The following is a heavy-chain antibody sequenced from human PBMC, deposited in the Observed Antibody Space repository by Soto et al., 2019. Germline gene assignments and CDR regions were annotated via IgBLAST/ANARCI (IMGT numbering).Heavy chain of an antibody. J-gene: IGHJ2*01. CDR1: GFPVNATY. D-gene: IGHD5-18*01. CDR2: LYADGST. V-gene: IGHV3-53*02. CDR3: ARTAEGDTPRTHWYFDL. Sequence: VHLVETGGALIQPGGSLRLSCAASGFPVNATYLSWVRQAPGKGLEWLSVLYADGSTYYIDSVKGRFRISRDSSKNTLYLQMDSLRADDTAMYFCARTAEGDTPRTHWYFDLWGRGTLVTVSS.